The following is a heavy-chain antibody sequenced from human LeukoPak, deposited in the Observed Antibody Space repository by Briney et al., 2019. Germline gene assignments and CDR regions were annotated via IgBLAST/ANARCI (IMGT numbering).Heavy chain of an antibody. CDR3: ARDIVVVVAAIEYNWFDP. CDR2: INPSGGST. D-gene: IGHD2-15*01. V-gene: IGHV1-46*01. CDR1: GYTFTSYY. Sequence: ASVKVSCKASGYTFTSYYMHWVRQAPGQGLEWVGIINPSGGSTSYAQKFQGRVTMTRDMSTSTVYMELSSLRSEDTAVYYCARDIVVVVAAIEYNWFDPWGQGTLVTVSS. J-gene: IGHJ5*02.